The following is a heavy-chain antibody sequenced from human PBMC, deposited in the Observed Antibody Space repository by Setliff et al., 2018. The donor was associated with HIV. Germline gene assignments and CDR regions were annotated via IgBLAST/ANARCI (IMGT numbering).Heavy chain of an antibody. D-gene: IGHD1-1*01. Sequence: GASVKVSCKASGYTFTSYISHWVRQAAGQGLEWVGRIAPSSGGIHYAQKFQDRVTMTRDTSTSTVYMDLSRLRSEDTAVYYCAREFPGGTKGFDYWGQGTLVTVSS. CDR3: AREFPGGTKGFDY. CDR2: IAPSSGGI. V-gene: IGHV1-46*01. CDR1: GYTFTSYI. J-gene: IGHJ4*02.